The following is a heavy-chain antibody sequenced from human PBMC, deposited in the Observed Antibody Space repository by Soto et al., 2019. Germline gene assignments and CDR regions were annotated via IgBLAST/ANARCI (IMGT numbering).Heavy chain of an antibody. CDR1: GGSISSYY. Sequence: QVQLQESGPGLVKPSETLSLTCTVSGGSISSYYWSWVRQPPGKGLEWIASIYYGGDTYYNPSLKSRVTVSVDMSKKQFSLNLSFVTGADTAVYYCARHYNILPGYYTPGGWDHGGQGILVTVSS. CDR3: ARHYNILPGYYTPGGWDH. V-gene: IGHV4-59*01. CDR2: IYYGGDT. D-gene: IGHD3-9*01. J-gene: IGHJ4*02.